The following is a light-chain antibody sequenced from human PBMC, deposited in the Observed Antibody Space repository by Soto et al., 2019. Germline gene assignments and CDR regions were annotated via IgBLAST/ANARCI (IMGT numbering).Light chain of an antibody. CDR3: QQYDNWPPT. CDR1: QSIGTK. J-gene: IGKJ4*01. Sequence: EIVLTQSPATLSVSPGERATLSCRASQSIGTKLAWYQQKPGQAPRLLFYGASNRAAGLPDRFGGSGSGTEFTLTISSLQSEDFAIYSCQQYDNWPPTFGGGTKVDIK. V-gene: IGKV3-15*01. CDR2: GAS.